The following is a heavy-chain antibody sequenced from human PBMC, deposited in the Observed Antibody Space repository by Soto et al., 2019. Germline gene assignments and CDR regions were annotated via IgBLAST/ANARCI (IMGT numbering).Heavy chain of an antibody. CDR3: ARQRIAADYYYYYGMDV. D-gene: IGHD6-13*01. J-gene: IGHJ6*02. CDR2: IYYSGST. Sequence: SLTCTVSGGSISSSSYYWVWIRQPPGKGLEWIGSIYYSGSTYYNPSLKSRVTISVDTSKNQFSLKLSSVTAADTAVYYCARQRIAADYYYYYGMDVWGQGTTVTVSS. V-gene: IGHV4-39*01. CDR1: GGSISSSSYY.